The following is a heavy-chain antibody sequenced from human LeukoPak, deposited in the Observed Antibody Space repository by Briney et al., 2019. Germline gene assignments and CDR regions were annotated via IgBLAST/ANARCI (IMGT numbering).Heavy chain of an antibody. Sequence: GGSLRLSCAASGFDFSGYEMNWVRQAPGKGLEWISYIHTGRRPMQYKDSVKGRFTISRDNARNSLFLKMNSLRADDTAVYYCVTSSWDIWGQGTLVIVSS. CDR3: VTSSWDI. CDR1: GFDFSGYE. D-gene: IGHD2-15*01. CDR2: IHTGRRPM. V-gene: IGHV3-48*03. J-gene: IGHJ4*02.